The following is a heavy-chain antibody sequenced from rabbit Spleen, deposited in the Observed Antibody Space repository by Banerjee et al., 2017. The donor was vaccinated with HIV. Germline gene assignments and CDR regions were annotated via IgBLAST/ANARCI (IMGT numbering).Heavy chain of an antibody. D-gene: IGHD8-1*01. CDR2: IDSGSSGFT. CDR3: ARDGAGGSYFAL. V-gene: IGHV1S40*01. Sequence: QSLEESGGDLVKPGASLTLTCTASGVSFSISSYMCWVRQAPGKGLEWIACIDSGSSGFTYYASWAKGQFTCSKTSSTTVTLQMTRLTAADTATYFCARDGAGGSYFALWGQGTLVTVS. CDR1: GVSFSISSY. J-gene: IGHJ3*01.